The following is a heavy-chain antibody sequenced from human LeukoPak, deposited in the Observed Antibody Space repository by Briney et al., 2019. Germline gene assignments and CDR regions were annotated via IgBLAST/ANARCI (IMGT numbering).Heavy chain of an antibody. CDR2: IHPSAGNP. Sequence: ASVKVSCKASGYTFTNYAMNWVRQAPGQGPEWMGWIHPSAGNPAYAQGFTGRFVFSLDTSVSTTYMEIGSLKAEDTAVYFCARAFQSLGGLSLPDYWGQGTLVTVSS. CDR1: GYTFTNYA. J-gene: IGHJ4*02. D-gene: IGHD3-16*02. CDR3: ARAFQSLGGLSLPDY. V-gene: IGHV7-4-1*01.